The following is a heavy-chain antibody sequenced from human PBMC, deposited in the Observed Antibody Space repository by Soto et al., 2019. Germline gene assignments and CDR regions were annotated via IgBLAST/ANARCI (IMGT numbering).Heavy chain of an antibody. V-gene: IGHV4-59*01. CDR3: ERVWGGAFDI. CDR2: IYYSGST. J-gene: IGHJ3*02. Sequence: SETLSLTCTVSGGSXSSYYWSWIRQPPGKGLEWIGYIYYSGSTNYNPSLKSRVTISVDTSKNQFSLKLSSVTAADTAVYYCERVWGGAFDIWCQGAMVTAS. D-gene: IGHD3-10*01. CDR1: GGSXSSYY.